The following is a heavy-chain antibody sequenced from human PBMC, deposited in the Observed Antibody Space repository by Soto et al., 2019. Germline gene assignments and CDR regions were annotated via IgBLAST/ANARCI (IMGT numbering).Heavy chain of an antibody. D-gene: IGHD3-16*02. CDR3: AHVFNSNSGSYRYFAY. Sequence: QITLKESGPTLVRPTQTLTLTCTFSGFSLSTSGVGVGWIRQPPGKALEWLALIYWDDDKRYSPSLKSRLAITKDTSKNQVVLTMTNVDPVDTATYYCAHVFNSNSGSYRYFAYWGQGTLVTVSS. CDR2: IYWDDDK. J-gene: IGHJ4*02. V-gene: IGHV2-5*02. CDR1: GFSLSTSGVG.